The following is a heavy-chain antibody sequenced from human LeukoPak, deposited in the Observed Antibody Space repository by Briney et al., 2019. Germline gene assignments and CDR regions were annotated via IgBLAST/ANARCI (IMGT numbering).Heavy chain of an antibody. V-gene: IGHV4-31*03. CDR1: GGSISSGGYY. CDR3: ARDGHGDAFDI. CDR2: IYYSGST. J-gene: IGHJ3*02. Sequence: SETLSLTCTVSGGSISSGGYYWSWIRQHPGKGLEWIGYIYYSGSTYYNPSLKSRVTISVDTSKNQFSLKLSSVTAADTAVYYCARDGHGDAFDIWGQGTMVTFSS.